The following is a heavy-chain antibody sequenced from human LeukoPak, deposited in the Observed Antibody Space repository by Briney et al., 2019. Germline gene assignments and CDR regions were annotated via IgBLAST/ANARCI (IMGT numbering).Heavy chain of an antibody. D-gene: IGHD2/OR15-2a*01. J-gene: IGHJ4*02. CDR2: IVVGSGNT. Sequence: SVKVSCKASGFTFSDSAMQWVRQARGQRLEWIGWIVVGSGNTNYAQKFQERVTITRDMSTSTAYMELSSLRAEDTAVYYCAADVIYESDWGQGTLVTVSS. V-gene: IGHV1-58*02. CDR3: AADVIYESD. CDR1: GFTFSDSA.